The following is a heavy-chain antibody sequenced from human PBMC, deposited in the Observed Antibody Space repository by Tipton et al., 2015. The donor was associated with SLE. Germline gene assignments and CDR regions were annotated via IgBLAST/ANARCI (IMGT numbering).Heavy chain of an antibody. CDR3: ARATGLWQLAQKGFYFDY. J-gene: IGHJ4*02. D-gene: IGHD6-6*01. Sequence: TLSLTCAVYGGSFSGYYWSWIRQPPGKGLEWIGEINHSGSTNYNPSLKSRVTISVDTSKNQFSLKLSSVTAADTAVYYCARATGLWQLAQKGFYFDYWGQGTLVTVSS. CDR1: GGSFSGYY. V-gene: IGHV4-34*01. CDR2: INHSGST.